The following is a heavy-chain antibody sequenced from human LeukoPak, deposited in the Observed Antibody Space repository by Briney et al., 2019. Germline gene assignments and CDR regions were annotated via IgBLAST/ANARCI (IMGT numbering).Heavy chain of an antibody. CDR2: ISGSGGST. D-gene: IGHD6-13*01. CDR3: AKCLAAAGRFDY. V-gene: IGHV3-23*01. Sequence: GGSLRLSCVASGFTFSDYWMSWVRQAPGKGLEWVSAISGSGGSTYYADSVKGRFTISRDNSKNTLYLQMNSLRAEDTAVYYCAKCLAAAGRFDYWGQGTLVTVSS. CDR1: GFTFSDYW. J-gene: IGHJ4*02.